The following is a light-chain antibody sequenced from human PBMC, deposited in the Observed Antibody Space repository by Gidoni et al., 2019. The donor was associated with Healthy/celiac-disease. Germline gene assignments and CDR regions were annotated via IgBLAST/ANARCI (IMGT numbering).Light chain of an antibody. CDR3: SSYTSSSTLV. Sequence: QSALTQPASVSWSPGQPITISCTGTSSDVGGYNYVSWYQQHPGKAPKLMIYEVSNRPSGVSNRFSGSKSGNTASLTISGLQAEDDADYYCSSYTSSSTLVFGGGTKLTVL. CDR1: SSDVGGYNY. V-gene: IGLV2-14*01. CDR2: EVS. J-gene: IGLJ2*01.